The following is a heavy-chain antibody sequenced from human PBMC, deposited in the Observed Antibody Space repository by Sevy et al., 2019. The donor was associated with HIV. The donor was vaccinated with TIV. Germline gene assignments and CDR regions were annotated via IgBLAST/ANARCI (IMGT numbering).Heavy chain of an antibody. CDR2: ISYDGSNK. D-gene: IGHD3-22*01. CDR1: GFTFSSYA. CDR3: ARDYYYDSSGYYEGAFDI. J-gene: IGHJ3*02. Sequence: GGSLRLSCAASGFTFSSYAMHWVRQAPGKGLEWVAVISYDGSNKYYADSVKGRFTISRDNSKNTLYLQMNSLRAEDKAVYYCARDYYYDSSGYYEGAFDIWGQGTMVTVS. V-gene: IGHV3-30-3*01.